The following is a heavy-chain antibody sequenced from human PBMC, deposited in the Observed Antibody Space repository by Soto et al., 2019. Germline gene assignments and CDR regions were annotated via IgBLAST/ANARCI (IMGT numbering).Heavy chain of an antibody. Sequence: GGSLRLSCAASGFTFSSYWMSWVRQAPGKGLEWVANIKQDGSEKYYVDSVKGRFTISRDNAKNSLYLQMNSLRAEDTAVYYCASGPRQDIVVVPAAEWNYYYYMDVWGKGTTVTVSS. CDR1: GFTFSSYW. V-gene: IGHV3-7*01. CDR2: IKQDGSEK. CDR3: ASGPRQDIVVVPAAEWNYYYYMDV. J-gene: IGHJ6*03. D-gene: IGHD2-2*01.